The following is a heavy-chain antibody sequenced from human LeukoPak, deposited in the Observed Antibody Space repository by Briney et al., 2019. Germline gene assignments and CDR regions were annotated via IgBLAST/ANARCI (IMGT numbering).Heavy chain of an antibody. D-gene: IGHD3-3*01. J-gene: IGHJ3*02. CDR3: ARVFRPSLTVFIIRGAFDI. Sequence: PGGSLRLSCAASGFTFSSYSMNWVRQAPGKGLQWVSYISTSSSTIYYADSVKGRFTVSRDNGKNSLYLQMNSLRAEDTAVYYCARVFRPSLTVFIIRGAFDIWGQGTMVTVSS. V-gene: IGHV3-48*01. CDR2: ISTSSSTI. CDR1: GFTFSSYS.